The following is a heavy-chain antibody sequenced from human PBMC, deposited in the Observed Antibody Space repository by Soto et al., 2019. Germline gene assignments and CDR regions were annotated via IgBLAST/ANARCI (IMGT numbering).Heavy chain of an antibody. CDR2: IYYNDDR. V-gene: IGHV2-5*01. Sequence: SGPTLVNPTQTLTLTCTFSGFSFTTAGVAVGWIRQTPGGALEWLTLIYYNDDRRFSPSLKTRLTITGDTSKNQVVLSLTNVDPGDTATYFCAHSDGGYEIIYFDFWGQGITVTVSS. D-gene: IGHD5-12*01. CDR3: AHSDGGYEIIYFDF. J-gene: IGHJ4*02. CDR1: GFSFTTAGVA.